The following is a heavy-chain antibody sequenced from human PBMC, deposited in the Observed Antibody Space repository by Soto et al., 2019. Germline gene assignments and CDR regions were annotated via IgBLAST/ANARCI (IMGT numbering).Heavy chain of an antibody. CDR2: INDVGTT. Sequence: SETLSLTCAVYGESFTAYFWRWIRQPPGKTLEWIGAINDVGTTYYNPSLKGRVTISVDVSQGQFSLSLTSVTAADTGVYYCVKNHITFAYGGQCILDIWGQGT. V-gene: IGHV4-34*01. J-gene: IGHJ3*02. D-gene: IGHD4-17*01. CDR1: GESFTAYF. CDR3: VKNHITFAYGGQCILDI.